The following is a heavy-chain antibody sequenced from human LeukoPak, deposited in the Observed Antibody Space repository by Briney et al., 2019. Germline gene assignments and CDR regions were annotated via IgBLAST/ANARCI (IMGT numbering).Heavy chain of an antibody. Sequence: ASVNVSCKASGYTFTSYAMHWVRQAPGQRLEWMGWIYGGNGNTKYSQKFQGRVSITRDTSASTVYMELSSLGSEDTAVYYCARGWGGDCYHVHWGQGTLVTVSS. D-gene: IGHD2-21*02. CDR2: IYGGNGNT. J-gene: IGHJ4*02. CDR1: GYTFTSYA. CDR3: ARGWGGDCYHVH. V-gene: IGHV1-3*01.